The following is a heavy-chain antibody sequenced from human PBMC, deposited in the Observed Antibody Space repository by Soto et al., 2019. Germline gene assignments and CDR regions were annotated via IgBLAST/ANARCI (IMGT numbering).Heavy chain of an antibody. CDR2: ISWNSGSI. CDR1: GFTFDDYA. D-gene: IGHD5-18*01. CDR3: AKDSSVTHFDY. Sequence: SGGGLVQPGRSLRLSCAASGFTFDDYAMHWVRQAPGKGLEWVSGISWNSGSIGYADSVKGRFTISRDNAKNSLYLQMNSLRAEDTALYYCAKDSSVTHFDYWGQGTLVTVSS. V-gene: IGHV3-9*01. J-gene: IGHJ4*02.